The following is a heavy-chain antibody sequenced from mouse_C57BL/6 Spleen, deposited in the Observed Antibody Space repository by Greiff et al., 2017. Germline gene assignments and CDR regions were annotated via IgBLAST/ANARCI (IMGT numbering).Heavy chain of an antibody. J-gene: IGHJ3*01. D-gene: IGHD1-1*01. V-gene: IGHV1-69*01. CDR2: IDPSDSYT. CDR3: ARPRGITETWFAY. CDR1: GYTFTSYW. Sequence: QVQLQQPGAELVMPGASVKLSCKASGYTFTSYWMHWVKQRPGQGLEWIGEIDPSDSYTNYNQQFKGKSTLTVDKSSSTAYMQLSSLTSEDSAVYYCARPRGITETWFAYWGQGTLVTVSA.